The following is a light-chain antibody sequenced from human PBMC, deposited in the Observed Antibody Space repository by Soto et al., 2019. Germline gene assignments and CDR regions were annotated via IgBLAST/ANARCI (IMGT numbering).Light chain of an antibody. Sequence: EIVLTQCPATLSLSPGERATLSCSAXQSVTSYLAWYRQKPGHTPRLXIXGAXTRGTGIPARFSGSGSGTEFTLTISSLQSEDFAVYYCRQYNNWPPSTFGQGTRLEIK. CDR1: QSVTSY. CDR2: GAX. CDR3: RQYNNWPPST. J-gene: IGKJ5*01. V-gene: IGKV3-15*01.